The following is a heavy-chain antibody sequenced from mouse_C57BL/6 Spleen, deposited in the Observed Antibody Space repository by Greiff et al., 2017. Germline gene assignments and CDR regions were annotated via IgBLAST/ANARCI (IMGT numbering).Heavy chain of an antibody. V-gene: IGHV2-6-1*01. J-gene: IGHJ4*01. CDR3: ARHGTYYGSSLYYAMDY. CDR2: IWSDGST. CDR1: GFSLTSYG. D-gene: IGHD1-1*01. Sequence: VKLMESGPGLVAPSPSLSITCTVSGFSLTSYGVHWVRQPPGKGLEWLVVIWSDGSTTYNSALKSRLSISKDNSKSQVFLKMNSLQTDDTAMYYCARHGTYYGSSLYYAMDYWGQGTSVTVSS.